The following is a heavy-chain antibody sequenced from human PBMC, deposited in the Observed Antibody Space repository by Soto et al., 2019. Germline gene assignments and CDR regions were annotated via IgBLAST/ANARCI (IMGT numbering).Heavy chain of an antibody. J-gene: IGHJ4*02. V-gene: IGHV4-34*01. D-gene: IGHD3-22*01. CDR2: INHSGST. CDR3: ARSHFDTSGIRVWYFDY. Sequence: SETLSLTCAVYGVSFSGYYWSGSRQPPGKGLEWIGEINHSGSTNYNPSLKSRVTISVDTSKNQFSLKLSSVTAADTAVYYCARSHFDTSGIRVWYFDYWGQGTLVTVSS. CDR1: GVSFSGYY.